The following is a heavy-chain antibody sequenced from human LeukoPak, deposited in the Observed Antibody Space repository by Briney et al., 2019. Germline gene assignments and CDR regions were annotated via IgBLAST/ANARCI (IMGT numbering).Heavy chain of an antibody. CDR3: ARSFGRGYSFVDY. CDR1: GCTFTGYY. V-gene: IGHV1-2*04. CDR2: INPNSGGT. J-gene: IGHJ4*02. D-gene: IGHD5-18*01. Sequence: ASVKVSCKASGCTFTGYYMHWVRQAPGQGLEWMGWINPNSGGTNYAQKFQGWVTMTRDTSISTAYMELSRLRSDDTAVYYCARSFGRGYSFVDYWGQGTLVTVSS.